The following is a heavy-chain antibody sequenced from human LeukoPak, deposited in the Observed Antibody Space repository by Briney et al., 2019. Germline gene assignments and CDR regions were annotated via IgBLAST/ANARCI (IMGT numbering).Heavy chain of an antibody. CDR3: ARGGSTTSWFHY. D-gene: IGHD2-2*01. V-gene: IGHV3-48*02. Sequence: PGESLRLSCAASGFTFSIYSMTWVRQAPGKGLEWVSYISSTGSVIYYAGSVKGRLTISRDNAKNSLYLQMNSLRDGGTAVYYCARGGSTTSWFHYWGPGTLVTVSS. CDR1: GFTFSIYS. J-gene: IGHJ4*02. CDR2: ISSTGSVI.